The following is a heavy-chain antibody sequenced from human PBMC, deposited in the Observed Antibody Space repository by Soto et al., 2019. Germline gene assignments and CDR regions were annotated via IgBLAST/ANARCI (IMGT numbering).Heavy chain of an antibody. CDR3: ARRAKIQLWLDLAENWFDP. CDR1: GYTFTSYG. CDR2: ISAYNGNT. D-gene: IGHD5-18*01. Sequence: ASVKVSCKASGYTFTSYGISWVRQAPGQGLEWMGWISAYNGNTNYAQKLQGRVTMTTDTSTSTAYMELRSLRSDDTAVYYCARRAKIQLWLDLAENWFDPWGQGTLVTVSS. J-gene: IGHJ5*02. V-gene: IGHV1-18*01.